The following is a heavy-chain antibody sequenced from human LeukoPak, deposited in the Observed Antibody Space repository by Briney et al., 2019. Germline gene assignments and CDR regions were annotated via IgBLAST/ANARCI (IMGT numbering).Heavy chain of an antibody. D-gene: IGHD3-10*01. V-gene: IGHV3-48*01. CDR3: AREGKSITMVRGDLDAFDI. CDR1: GFTFSSYS. J-gene: IGHJ3*02. CDR2: ISSSSSTI. Sequence: GGSLRLSCAASGFTFSSYSMNWVRQAPGKGLEWVSYISSSSSTIYYADSVKGRFTISRDNAKNSLYLQMNSLRAEDTAVYYSAREGKSITMVRGDLDAFDIWGQGTMVTVSS.